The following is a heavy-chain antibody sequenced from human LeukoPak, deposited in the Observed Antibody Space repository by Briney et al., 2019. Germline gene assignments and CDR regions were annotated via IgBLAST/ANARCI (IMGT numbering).Heavy chain of an antibody. CDR3: ARGSTSDWPLDH. D-gene: IGHD2-2*01. J-gene: IGHJ4*02. CDR1: GGTFSSYA. V-gene: IGHV1-3*01. CDR2: IDAGNGDT. Sequence: ALVKVSCKASGGTFSSYAISWVRQAPGQGLEWMGWIDAGNGDTRYSQKFQGRVTITRDTSASTAYIELRSLRSEDTAMYYCARGSTSDWPLDHWGQETLVTISS.